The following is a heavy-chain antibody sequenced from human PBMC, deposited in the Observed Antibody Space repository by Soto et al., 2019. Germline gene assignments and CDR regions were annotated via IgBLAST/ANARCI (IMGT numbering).Heavy chain of an antibody. J-gene: IGHJ4*02. CDR3: ARRAGAVPGRIDF. D-gene: IGHD6-19*01. V-gene: IGHV4-59*08. Sequence: HVQLQESGPGLVKPSETLSLISTVPVASISSYYGAWIRQPPGKGLEWIGFIYYTGSTNYNPSLKSRVTISVDTSKNQLSLKLSSVTAADTAVYYCARRAGAVPGRIDFWGQGTLVTVSS. CDR1: VASISSYY. CDR2: IYYTGST.